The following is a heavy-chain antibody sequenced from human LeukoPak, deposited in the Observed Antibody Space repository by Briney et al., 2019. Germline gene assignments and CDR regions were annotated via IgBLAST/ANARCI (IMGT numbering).Heavy chain of an antibody. CDR1: GFTFSSYA. CDR2: ISGSGGST. D-gene: IGHD6-13*01. V-gene: IGHV3-23*01. Sequence: GGSLRLSCAASGFTFSSYAMRWVRQAPGKGLEWVSAISGSGGSTYYADSVKGRFTISRDNSKNTLYMQMNSLRAEDTAVYYCAKVVGIAAAGTPYYYYYGMDVWGKGTTVTVSS. CDR3: AKVVGIAAAGTPYYYYYGMDV. J-gene: IGHJ6*04.